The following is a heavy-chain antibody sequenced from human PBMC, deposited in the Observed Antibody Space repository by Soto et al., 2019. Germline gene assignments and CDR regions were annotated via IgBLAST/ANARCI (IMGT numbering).Heavy chain of an antibody. J-gene: IGHJ4*02. D-gene: IGHD2-8*02. Sequence: GGSLRHAGAASGCTLSSYGMHWVRQAPGKGLEWVAVISKDGSVKYYADSVKGRFTISRDNSQNTLYLQMNSLGAEDTAVYYCTGEVASGYWGQGT. CDR1: GCTLSSYG. CDR2: ISKDGSVK. V-gene: IGHV3-30*03. CDR3: TGEVASGY.